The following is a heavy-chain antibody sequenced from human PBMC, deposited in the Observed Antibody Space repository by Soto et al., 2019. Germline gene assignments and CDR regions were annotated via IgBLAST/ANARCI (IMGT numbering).Heavy chain of an antibody. CDR2: IYYSGST. J-gene: IGHJ3*02. D-gene: IGHD3-22*01. V-gene: IGHV4-59*01. Sequence: SETLSLTCTVSGGSISSYYWSWIRQPPGKGLEWIGYIYYSGSTSYNPSLKSRVSISLDTSKNQFSLKLSSVTAADTAVYYCARTYDGSGPNSGGYGFDIWGQGTMVTVSS. CDR3: ARTYDGSGPNSGGYGFDI. CDR1: GGSISSYY.